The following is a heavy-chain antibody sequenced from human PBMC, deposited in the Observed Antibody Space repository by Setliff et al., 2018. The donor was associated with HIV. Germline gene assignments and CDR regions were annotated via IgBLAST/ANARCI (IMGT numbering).Heavy chain of an antibody. CDR2: IWYDGSKK. D-gene: IGHD6-6*01. V-gene: IGHV3-33*03. CDR3: AKDSSSGYYYYYLDV. J-gene: IGHJ6*03. Sequence: GGSLRLSCAAPGFTLSSYVMHWVRQAPGKGLEWVSVIWYDGSKKYYGDSVKGRFTISRDKSKNTLYLQMDSLRAEDTAAYYCAKDSSSGYYYYYLDVWGKGTTVTVSS. CDR1: GFTLSSYV.